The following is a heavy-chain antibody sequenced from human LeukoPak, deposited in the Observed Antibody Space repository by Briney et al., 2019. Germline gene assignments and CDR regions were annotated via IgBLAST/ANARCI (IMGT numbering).Heavy chain of an antibody. CDR3: ARDYYLLAFNWFDP. J-gene: IGHJ5*02. CDR2: ISAYNGNT. D-gene: IGHD3-10*01. Sequence: GASVKVSCKASGYTFTSYGISWVRQAPGQGLEWMGWISAYNGNTNYAQKLQGRVTMTTDTSTSTAYMELRSLRSDDTAVYYCARDYYLLAFNWFDPWGQGTLVTVSS. V-gene: IGHV1-18*01. CDR1: GYTFTSYG.